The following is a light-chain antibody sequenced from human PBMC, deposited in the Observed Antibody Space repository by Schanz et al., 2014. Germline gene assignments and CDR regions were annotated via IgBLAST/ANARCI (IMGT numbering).Light chain of an antibody. CDR3: QSFESGWGV. J-gene: IGLJ3*02. CDR2: SNN. V-gene: IGLV1-44*01. CDR1: SSNIGSNT. Sequence: QSVLTQPPSASGTPGQRVTISCSGSSSNIGSNTVNWYQHLPGTAPKLLIYSNNQRPSGVPDRFSGSKSGTSASLAITGLQAEDEADYYCQSFESGWGVFGGGTKLTVL.